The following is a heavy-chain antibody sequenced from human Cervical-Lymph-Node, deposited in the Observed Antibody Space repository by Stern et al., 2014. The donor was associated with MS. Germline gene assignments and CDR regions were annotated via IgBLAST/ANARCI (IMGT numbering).Heavy chain of an antibody. CDR3: ATPYSSGWSPYH. CDR1: GYTFTDFY. CDR2: INPNSRDT. Sequence: MQLVESGAVVKKPGASVKVSCKASGYTFTDFYIHWVRQAPGQGLEWMGRINPNSRDTKFAQKFQGRVSLTRDTSINTAYMELTRLRSDDTAIYYCATPYSSGWSPYHWGQGTAVTVSS. J-gene: IGHJ1*01. V-gene: IGHV1-2*06. D-gene: IGHD6-19*01.